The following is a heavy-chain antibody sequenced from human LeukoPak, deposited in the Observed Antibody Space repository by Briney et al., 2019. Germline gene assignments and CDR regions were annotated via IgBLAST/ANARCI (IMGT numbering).Heavy chain of an antibody. V-gene: IGHV4-39*02. D-gene: IGHD2-2*01. CDR1: GGSISSSSYY. CDR2: IYYNGST. J-gene: IGHJ6*02. Sequence: SETLSLTCTVSGGSISSSSYYWGWIRQPPGKGLEWIGSIYYNGSTYYNPSLKSRVTISVDTSKNQFSLKLSSVTAADTAVYYCARDAGYAFYYYYYGMDVWGQGTTVTVSS. CDR3: ARDAGYAFYYYYYGMDV.